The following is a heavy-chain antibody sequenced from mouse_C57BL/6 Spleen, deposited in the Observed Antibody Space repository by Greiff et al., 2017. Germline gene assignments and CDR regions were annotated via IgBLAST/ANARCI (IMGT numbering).Heavy chain of an antibody. D-gene: IGHD2-2*01. CDR2: INPNNGGT. J-gene: IGHJ2*01. CDR1: GYTFTDYY. CDR3: AVYGYDVPFDY. Sequence: VQLQQSGPELVKPGASVKISCKASGYTFTDYYMNWVKQSHGKSLEWIGDINPNNGGTSYNQKFKGKATLTVDKSSSTAYMELRSLTSEDSAVYYCAVYGYDVPFDYWGQGTPLTVSS. V-gene: IGHV1-26*01.